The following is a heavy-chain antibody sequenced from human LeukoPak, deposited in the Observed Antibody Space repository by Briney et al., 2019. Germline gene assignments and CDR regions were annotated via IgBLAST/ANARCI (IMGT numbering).Heavy chain of an antibody. CDR3: AKGVRESAWFYFDY. D-gene: IGHD3-10*01. V-gene: IGHV3-23*01. Sequence: GGSLRLSCAASGFSFRTYAMSWVRQAPGKGLEWVSSIRSSGESTYYADSVRGRFTISRDNSRNTVFLQMKSLTAEDTAVYYCAKGVRESAWFYFDYWGQGTLVTVSS. CDR2: IRSSGEST. J-gene: IGHJ4*02. CDR1: GFSFRTYA.